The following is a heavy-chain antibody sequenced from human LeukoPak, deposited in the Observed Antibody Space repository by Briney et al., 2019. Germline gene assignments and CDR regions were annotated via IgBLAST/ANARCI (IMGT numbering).Heavy chain of an antibody. Sequence: GGSLRLSCATSGFTFSNYAMSWVRQAPGKGLEWVSAISGSGGSTYYADSVKGRFTISRDNSKNTLYLQMNSLRAEDTAVYYCAKDFKRGSSGYFDYWGQGTLVTVSS. CDR2: ISGSGGST. CDR3: AKDFKRGSSGYFDY. CDR1: GFTFSNYA. J-gene: IGHJ4*02. V-gene: IGHV3-23*01. D-gene: IGHD6-19*01.